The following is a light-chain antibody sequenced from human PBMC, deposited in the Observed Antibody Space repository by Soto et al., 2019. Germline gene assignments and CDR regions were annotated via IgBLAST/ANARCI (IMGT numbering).Light chain of an antibody. CDR1: QSVRSER. V-gene: IGKV3-20*01. CDR2: DAS. Sequence: EIVLTQSPDTLSLSPGERATLSCRASQSVRSERLAWYQQKRGQAPSLVIFDASFRASGIPERLRGSGSGTDFTLNITSLEPEDFAVYYCQEYAGPPPITFGRGTRLDIK. J-gene: IGKJ5*01. CDR3: QEYAGPPPIT.